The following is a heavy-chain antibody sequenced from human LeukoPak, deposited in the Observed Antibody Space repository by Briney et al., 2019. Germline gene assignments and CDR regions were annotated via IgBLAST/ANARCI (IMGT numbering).Heavy chain of an antibody. V-gene: IGHV4-61*05. J-gene: IGHJ4*02. D-gene: IGHD3-10*02. Sequence: PSETLSLTCTVSGGSITSSSYYWGWIRQPPGKGLEWIGYMYYSGSINYNPSLKSRVTISIDTSRNQFSLKLSSVTAADTAVYYCATYHFRGDTSHYFDYWGQGTLVTVSS. CDR1: GGSITSSSYY. CDR3: ATYHFRGDTSHYFDY. CDR2: MYYSGSI.